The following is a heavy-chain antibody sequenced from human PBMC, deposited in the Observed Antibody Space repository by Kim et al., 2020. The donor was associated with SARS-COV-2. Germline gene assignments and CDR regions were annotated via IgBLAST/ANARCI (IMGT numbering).Heavy chain of an antibody. CDR3: AIAARRDPFDY. Sequence: SETLSLTCAVYGGSFSGYYWSWIRQPPGKGLEWIGEINHSGSTNYNPSLKSRVTISVDTSKNQFSLKLSSVTAADTAVNYCAIAARRDPFDYWGQGTLVTVSS. CDR1: GGSFSGYY. J-gene: IGHJ4*02. CDR2: INHSGST. D-gene: IGHD6-6*01. V-gene: IGHV4-34*01.